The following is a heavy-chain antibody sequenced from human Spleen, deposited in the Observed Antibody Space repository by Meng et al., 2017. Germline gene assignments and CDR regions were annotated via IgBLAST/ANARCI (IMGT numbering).Heavy chain of an antibody. J-gene: IGHJ5*02. CDR3: CTQQHYNWFDP. CDR1: GGSISSTNYY. D-gene: IGHD2-8*01. CDR2: IYYSGSA. V-gene: IGHV4-39*07. Sequence: QLQESDPGLLKLSATLPPTCPVSGGSISSTNYYWAWIRQPPGKWLEYVGSIYYSGSAFYNPSLKSRVTISIDTSKNQFSLKLTSVTAADTAVYYCCTQQHYNWFDPWGQGTLVTVSS.